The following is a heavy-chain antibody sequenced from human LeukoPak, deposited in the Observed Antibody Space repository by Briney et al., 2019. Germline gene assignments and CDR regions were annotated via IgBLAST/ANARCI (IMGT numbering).Heavy chain of an antibody. CDR3: ARVGCSSTSCSFDY. Sequence: ASVKVSCKASGYTFTSYYMHWVRQAPGQGLEWMGGIIPIFGTANYAQKFQGRVTITADKSTSTAYMELSSLRSEDTAVYYCARVGCSSTSCSFDYWGQGTLVTVSS. CDR2: IIPIFGTA. D-gene: IGHD2-2*01. J-gene: IGHJ4*02. V-gene: IGHV1-69*06. CDR1: GYTFTSYY.